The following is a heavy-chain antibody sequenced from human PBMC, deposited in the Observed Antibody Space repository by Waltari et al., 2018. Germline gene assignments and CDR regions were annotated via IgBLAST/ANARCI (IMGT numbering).Heavy chain of an antibody. Sequence: QVQLQESGPGLVKLSETLSLTCAASDSSISSGYSWGWIRHPPGKGLEWIGSIYHSGGTYYNPSLKGRVTISVDTSKNQFSLKLSSVTAADTAVYYCARHFRISELGSEEDAFDIWGQGTMVTVSS. CDR3: ARHFRISELGSEEDAFDI. D-gene: IGHD7-27*01. V-gene: IGHV4-38-2*01. J-gene: IGHJ3*02. CDR2: IYHSGGT. CDR1: DSSISSGYS.